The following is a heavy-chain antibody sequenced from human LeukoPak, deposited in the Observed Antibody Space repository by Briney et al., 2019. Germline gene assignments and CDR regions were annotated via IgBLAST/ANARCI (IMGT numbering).Heavy chain of an antibody. J-gene: IGHJ4*02. V-gene: IGHV3-21*01. Sequence: GGSLRLSCAASGFTLSNYSMNWVRQAPGKGLEWVAFISSSSSYIFYADSLKGRFTISRDNAKNSLYLQMNSLRADDTAVYHCARDLAYGDDGLWGQGTLVTVSS. CDR2: ISSSSSYI. CDR1: GFTLSNYS. CDR3: ARDLAYGDDGL. D-gene: IGHD4-17*01.